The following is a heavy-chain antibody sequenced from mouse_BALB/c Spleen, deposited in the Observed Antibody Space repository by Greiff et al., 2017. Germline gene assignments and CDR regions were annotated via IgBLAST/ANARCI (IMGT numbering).Heavy chain of an antibody. CDR3: ARDHWAWFAY. J-gene: IGHJ3*01. CDR2: ISYDGSN. Sequence: VQLKQSGPGLVKPSQSLSLTCSVTGYSITSGYYWNWIRQFPGNKLEWMGYISYDGSNNYNPSLKNRISITRDTSKNQFFLKLNSVTTEDTATYYCARDHWAWFAYWGQGTLVTVSA. D-gene: IGHD4-1*01. CDR1: GYSITSGYY. V-gene: IGHV3-6*02.